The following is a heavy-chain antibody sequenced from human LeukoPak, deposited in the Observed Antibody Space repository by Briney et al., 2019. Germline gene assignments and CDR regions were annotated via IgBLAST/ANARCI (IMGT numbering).Heavy chain of an antibody. Sequence: EASVKVSCKASGYTFTGYYMHWVRQAPGQGLEWMGLVNPNSGVTNYLEKFQGRVTMSWDTSISTAYMELTRLTSDDTAVYYCASGLATSPFDYWGQGTLVTVSS. CDR2: VNPNSGVT. V-gene: IGHV1-2*02. D-gene: IGHD3/OR15-3a*01. CDR1: GYTFTGYY. J-gene: IGHJ4*02. CDR3: ASGLATSPFDY.